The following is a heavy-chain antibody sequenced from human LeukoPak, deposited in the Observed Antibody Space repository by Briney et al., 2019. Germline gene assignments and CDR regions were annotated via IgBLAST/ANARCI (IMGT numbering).Heavy chain of an antibody. CDR3: ATGLYYYGSGSYLPY. CDR2: MNPNSGNT. Sequence: ASVKVSCKASGYTFTSYDINWVRQASGQGLEWMGWMNPNSGNTGYAQKFQGRVTMTRNTSISTAYMELSSLRSEDTAVYYCATGLYYYGSGSYLPYWGQGTLVTVSS. J-gene: IGHJ4*02. D-gene: IGHD3-10*01. V-gene: IGHV1-8*01. CDR1: GYTFTSYD.